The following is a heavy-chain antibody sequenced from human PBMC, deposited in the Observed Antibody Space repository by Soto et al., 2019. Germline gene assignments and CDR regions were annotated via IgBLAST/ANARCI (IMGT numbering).Heavy chain of an antibody. Sequence: QVQLQESGPGLVKPSQTLSLTCTVSGGPISSDDFYWSWIRQTPERGLEWIGYISFTGTTFYNPSLRSRVAMSADTSSNQFSLRLSSVTAADTAIYYCVKNTTIWGRGTLVTVSS. D-gene: IGHD1-26*01. CDR3: VKNTTI. V-gene: IGHV4-30-4*01. CDR2: ISFTGTT. J-gene: IGHJ4*02. CDR1: GGPISSDDFY.